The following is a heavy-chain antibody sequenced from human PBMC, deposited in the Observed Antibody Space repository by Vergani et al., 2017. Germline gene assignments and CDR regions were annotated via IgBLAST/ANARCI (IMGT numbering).Heavy chain of an antibody. D-gene: IGHD2-8*01. CDR1: GFTLSSHA. J-gene: IGHJ6*03. CDR2: IWYDGSKE. CDR3: ARSGYCAHGVCYMTYYYYMDV. V-gene: IGHV3-33*01. Sequence: QVQLAESGGGVVQPGRSLRLSCAGSGFTLSSHAMHWVRQAPGKGLEWVAFIWYDGSKEYYADSVKGRFTISGDNSKNTLYLQMNNLRAADTAVYYCARSGYCAHGVCYMTYYYYMDVWGKGTAVTVSS.